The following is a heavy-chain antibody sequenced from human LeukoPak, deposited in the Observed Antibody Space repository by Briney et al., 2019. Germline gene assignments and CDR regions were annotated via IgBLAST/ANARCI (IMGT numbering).Heavy chain of an antibody. J-gene: IGHJ4*02. Sequence: SQTLSLTCTVSGVSISSGGYYWSWIRQHPGKGLEWIGYIFYSGSTYYNPSLKSRVTISADTSKNQFSLKLSSVTAADTAVYYCARTRYSSSYHAFDNWGQGTLVTVSS. D-gene: IGHD3-3*01. V-gene: IGHV4-31*03. CDR3: ARTRYSSSYHAFDN. CDR2: IFYSGST. CDR1: GVSISSGGYY.